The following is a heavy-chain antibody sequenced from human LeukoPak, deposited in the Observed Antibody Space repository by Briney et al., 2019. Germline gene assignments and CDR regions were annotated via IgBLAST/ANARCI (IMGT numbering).Heavy chain of an antibody. CDR1: GGTFSSYA. D-gene: IGHD5-12*01. CDR3: ATTSGYDSHFQH. J-gene: IGHJ1*01. CDR2: IIPIFGTA. V-gene: IGHV1-69*05. Sequence: ASVKVSCKASGGTFSSYAISWVRQAPGQGLEWMGRIIPIFGTANYAQKFQGGVTITTDESTSTAYMELSSLRSEDTAVYYCATTSGYDSHFQHWGQGTLVTVSS.